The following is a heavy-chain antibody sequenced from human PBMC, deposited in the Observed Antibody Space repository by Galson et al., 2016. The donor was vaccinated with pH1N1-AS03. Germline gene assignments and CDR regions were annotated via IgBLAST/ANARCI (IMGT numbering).Heavy chain of an antibody. CDR3: AKDRSSWPPGWGSVDS. Sequence: SLRLSCAASGFTFRSYGMHWVRQTPGKGLQWVAVISYDESKKLYADSVRGRSTISRDHSKNTLYLQMSSLRAEDTAVYYCAKDRSSWPPGWGSVDSWGQGTLVTVSS. CDR1: GFTFRSYG. V-gene: IGHV3-30*18. J-gene: IGHJ4*02. CDR2: ISYDESKK. D-gene: IGHD6-13*01.